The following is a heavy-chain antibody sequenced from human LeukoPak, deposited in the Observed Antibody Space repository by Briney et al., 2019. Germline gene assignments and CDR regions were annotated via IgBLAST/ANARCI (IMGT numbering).Heavy chain of an antibody. D-gene: IGHD6-13*01. CDR2: ISSSGGGT. CDR3: AKRTSGSSWYSSDY. V-gene: IGHV3-23*01. CDR1: GFTFSNYA. J-gene: IGHJ4*02. Sequence: PGGSLRLSCAASGFTFSNYAMSWVRQAPGKGLEWASSISSSGGGTYYADSVKGRFTISRDNSKNTLSLQMNSLKAEDTAVYYCAKRTSGSSWYSSDYWGQGTLVTVSS.